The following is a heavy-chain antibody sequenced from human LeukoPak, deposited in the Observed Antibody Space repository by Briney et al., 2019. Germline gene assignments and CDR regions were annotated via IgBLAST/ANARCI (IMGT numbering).Heavy chain of an antibody. Sequence: ASVKVSCKASGYTFTGYYMHWVRQAPGQGLEWMGWINPNSGGTNYAQKFQGRVTITTDESTSTAYMELSSLRSEDTAVYYCANSGSSSWYGYWGQGTLVTVSS. CDR3: ANSGSSSWYGY. CDR2: INPNSGGT. D-gene: IGHD6-13*01. J-gene: IGHJ4*02. V-gene: IGHV1-2*02. CDR1: GYTFTGYY.